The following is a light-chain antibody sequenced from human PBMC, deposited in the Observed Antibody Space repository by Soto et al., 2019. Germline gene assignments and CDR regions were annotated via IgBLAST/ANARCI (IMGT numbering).Light chain of an antibody. CDR3: SSYAGSNNYV. J-gene: IGLJ1*01. V-gene: IGLV2-8*01. Sequence: QCVRAEQASGAGSAGQSVTISCTGTSSDVGGYNYVSWYQQHPGKAPKLMIYEVSKRPSGVPDRFSGSKSGNTASLTVSGLQAEDEADYYCSSYAGSNNYVFGTGTKVTVL. CDR1: SSDVGGYNY. CDR2: EVS.